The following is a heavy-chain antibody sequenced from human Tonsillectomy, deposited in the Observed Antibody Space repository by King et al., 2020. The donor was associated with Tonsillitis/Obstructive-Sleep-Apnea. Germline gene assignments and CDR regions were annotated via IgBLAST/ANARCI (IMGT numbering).Heavy chain of an antibody. J-gene: IGHJ6*03. CDR3: ARYITGRSGYYYYYIDV. V-gene: IGHV3-11*05. Sequence: VQLVESGGGLVKPGGSLRLSCAASGFTFSDYYMSWIRQAPGKGLEWVSYISSSSSYTNYADSVKGRFTISRDNAKNSLYLQMNRLRAEDTAVYYCARYITGRSGYYYYYIDVWGKGTTVTVSS. D-gene: IGHD3-3*01. CDR2: ISSSSSYT. CDR1: GFTFSDYY.